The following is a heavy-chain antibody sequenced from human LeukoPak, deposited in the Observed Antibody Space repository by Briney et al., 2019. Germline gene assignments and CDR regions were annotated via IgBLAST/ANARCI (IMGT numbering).Heavy chain of an antibody. J-gene: IGHJ4*02. CDR1: GFTFSSYA. CDR2: IYSGGST. V-gene: IGHV3-66*01. D-gene: IGHD3-3*02. CDR3: ARDSQKGI. Sequence: GGSLRLSCAASGFTFSSYAMSWVRQAPGKGLEWVSVIYSGGSTYYADSVKGRFTTSRDNSKNTVYLQMNSLRAEDTAVYYCARDSQKGIWGQGTLVTVSS.